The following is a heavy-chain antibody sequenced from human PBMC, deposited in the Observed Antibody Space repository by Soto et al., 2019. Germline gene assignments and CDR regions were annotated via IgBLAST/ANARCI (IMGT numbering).Heavy chain of an antibody. CDR2: ISYDGSNK. CDR1: GFTFSSYA. Sequence: QVQLVESGGGVVQPGRSLRLSCAASGFTFSSYAMHWVRQAPGKGLEGVAVISYDGSNKYYADSVKGRFTISRDNSKNTLYLQMNRLRAEDTAVYYCARDKSPYSSGWHNRHFDYWGQGTLVTVSS. J-gene: IGHJ4*02. V-gene: IGHV3-30-3*01. D-gene: IGHD6-19*01. CDR3: ARDKSPYSSGWHNRHFDY.